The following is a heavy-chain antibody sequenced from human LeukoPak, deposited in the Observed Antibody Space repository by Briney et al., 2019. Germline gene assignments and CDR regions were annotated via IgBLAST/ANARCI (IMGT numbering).Heavy chain of an antibody. CDR2: IYPGGSET. Sequence: GESLKISCKGSGYIFTSYWIGWVRQMPGKGLEWMGIIYPGGSETRYSPSFQGQVTISADKSISTAYLQWSSLKASDTAMYYCARPNSYCSGGSCYDYWGQGTLVTVSS. D-gene: IGHD2-15*01. J-gene: IGHJ4*02. CDR3: ARPNSYCSGGSCYDY. CDR1: GYIFTSYW. V-gene: IGHV5-51*01.